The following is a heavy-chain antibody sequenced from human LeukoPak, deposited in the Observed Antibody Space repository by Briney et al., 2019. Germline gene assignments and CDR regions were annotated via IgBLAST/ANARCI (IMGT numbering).Heavy chain of an antibody. D-gene: IGHD3-10*01. Sequence: ASVKVSCKASGYTFTCYYMHWVRQAPGQGLEWMGWINPNSGGTNYAQKFQGRVTMTRDTSISTAYMELSRLRSDDTAVYYCARVFGWFGELSSGLGHWGQGTLVTVSS. V-gene: IGHV1-2*02. CDR2: INPNSGGT. CDR1: GYTFTCYY. CDR3: ARVFGWFGELSSGLGH. J-gene: IGHJ5*02.